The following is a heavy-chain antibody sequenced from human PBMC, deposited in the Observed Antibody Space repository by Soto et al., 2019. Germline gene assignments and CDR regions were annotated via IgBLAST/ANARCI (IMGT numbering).Heavy chain of an antibody. D-gene: IGHD6-25*01. J-gene: IGHJ2*01. Sequence: QVQLRESGPGLVKPSGTLSLTCAVSSGSISSSNWWSWVRQPPGKGLEWIGEISHSGGTNYDPALTSRVTISVDKSKNQFSLKLNSVTAADTAVYYCARRPGYYGYFDLWVRGTLVTVSS. CDR2: ISHSGGT. V-gene: IGHV4-4*02. CDR1: SGSISSSNW. CDR3: ARRPGYYGYFDL.